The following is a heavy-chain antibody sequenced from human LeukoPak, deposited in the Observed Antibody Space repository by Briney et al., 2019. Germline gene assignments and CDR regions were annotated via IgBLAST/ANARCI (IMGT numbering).Heavy chain of an antibody. Sequence: PGGSLRLSCAASGFTCSSYWMSWVRQAPGKGLEWVANIKQDGSEKYYVDSVKGRFTISRDNAKNSLYLQMNSLRAEDTAVYYCARGGTVTLKWFDPWGQGTLVTVSS. V-gene: IGHV3-7*01. D-gene: IGHD4-17*01. CDR1: GFTCSSYW. CDR3: ARGGTVTLKWFDP. J-gene: IGHJ5*02. CDR2: IKQDGSEK.